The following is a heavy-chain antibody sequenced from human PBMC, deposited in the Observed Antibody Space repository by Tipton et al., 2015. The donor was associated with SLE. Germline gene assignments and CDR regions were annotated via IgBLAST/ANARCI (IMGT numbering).Heavy chain of an antibody. V-gene: IGHV4-39*02. Sequence: TLSLTCTVSGGSNSSSSYYWGWIRQPPGKGLEWIGTTYYSGNTYPNPSLKSRATISEDRSKNQFSLRLSSVTAADTAVYYCAREDRAASYFQHWGQGTLVTVSS. CDR3: AREDRAASYFQH. CDR2: TYYSGNT. CDR1: GGSNSSSSYY. J-gene: IGHJ1*01. D-gene: IGHD6-13*01.